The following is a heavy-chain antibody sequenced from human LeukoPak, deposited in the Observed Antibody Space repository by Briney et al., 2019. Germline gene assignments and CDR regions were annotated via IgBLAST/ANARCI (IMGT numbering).Heavy chain of an antibody. CDR3: ARLPGAARPYNWFDP. CDR1: GFTFDDYA. CDR2: ISSNGGST. J-gene: IGHJ5*02. Sequence: GGSLRLSCAASGFTFDDYAMHWVRQAPGKGLEYVSAISSNGGSTYYANSVKGRFTISRDNSKNTLYLQMGSLRAEDMAVYYCARLPGAARPYNWFDPWGQGTLVTVSS. V-gene: IGHV3-64*01. D-gene: IGHD6-6*01.